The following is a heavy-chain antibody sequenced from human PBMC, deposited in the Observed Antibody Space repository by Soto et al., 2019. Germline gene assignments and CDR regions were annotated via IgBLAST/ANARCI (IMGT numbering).Heavy chain of an antibody. Sequence: AASVKVSCKASGYNFTRYAITWVRQAPGQGLEWMGWISVYNGNTKYAQKLQGRVTLTTDTSTSTAYMELRSLRSDETAVFYCARNRLTFRTNAVQNAPDNGMDVWGQGTTVTVSS. D-gene: IGHD1-1*01. CDR2: ISVYNGNT. V-gene: IGHV1-18*01. CDR1: GYNFTRYA. J-gene: IGHJ6*02. CDR3: ARNRLTFRTNAVQNAPDNGMDV.